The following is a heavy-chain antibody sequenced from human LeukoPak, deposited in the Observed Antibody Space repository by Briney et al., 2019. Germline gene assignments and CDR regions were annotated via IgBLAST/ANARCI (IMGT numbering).Heavy chain of an antibody. D-gene: IGHD1-26*01. CDR2: ISSSSSYI. CDR1: GFTFSSYS. J-gene: IGHJ3*02. Sequence: GGSLRLSCAASGFTFSSYSMNWVRQAPGEGLEWVSSISSSSSYIYYADSVKGRFTISRDNAKNSLYLQMNSLRAEDTAVYYCARGLSGFDAFDIWGQGTMVTVSS. V-gene: IGHV3-21*01. CDR3: ARGLSGFDAFDI.